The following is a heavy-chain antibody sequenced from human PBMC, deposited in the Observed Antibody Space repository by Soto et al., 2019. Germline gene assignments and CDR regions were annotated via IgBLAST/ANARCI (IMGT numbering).Heavy chain of an antibody. D-gene: IGHD6-19*01. CDR3: ARHRGYVSGWINGAHYYSYYGMDV. J-gene: IGHJ6*01. CDR2: IYPGDSDT. Sequence: GMSMKIYRKGTKSGFGNYWIVWGREIHEKGLEWMGIIYPGDSDTRYSPSFQGQVTISADKSISTAYLQWSSLKASDTAMYYCARHRGYVSGWINGAHYYSYYGMDVWGQGT. V-gene: IGHV5-51*01. CDR1: KSGFGNYW.